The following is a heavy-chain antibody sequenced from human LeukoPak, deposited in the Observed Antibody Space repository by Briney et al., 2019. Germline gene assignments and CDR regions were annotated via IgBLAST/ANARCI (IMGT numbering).Heavy chain of an antibody. J-gene: IGHJ4*02. V-gene: IGHV3-7*01. CDR3: ARDNRYFDY. D-gene: IGHD1-14*01. Sequence: GGSLRLSCAASGFSFSTYEMNWVRQAPGKGLEWVGNINLDGSDKYYGDSVKGRFTISRDNAKNSLYLQMNSLRGEDTAVYYCARDNRYFDYWGQGNLVTVSS. CDR1: GFSFSTYE. CDR2: INLDGSDK.